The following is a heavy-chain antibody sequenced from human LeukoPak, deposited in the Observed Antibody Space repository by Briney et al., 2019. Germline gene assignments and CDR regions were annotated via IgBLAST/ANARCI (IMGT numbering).Heavy chain of an antibody. J-gene: IGHJ3*02. CDR3: ARDREREVLWFGDSGTFDAFDI. Sequence: PGGSLRLSCAASGFTFSSYSMNWVRQAPGKGLEWVSSISSSSSYIYYADSVKGRFTISRDNAKNSLYLQMNSLRAEDTAVYYCARDREREVLWFGDSGTFDAFDIWGQGTMVTVSS. CDR2: ISSSSSYI. CDR1: GFTFSSYS. V-gene: IGHV3-21*01. D-gene: IGHD3-10*01.